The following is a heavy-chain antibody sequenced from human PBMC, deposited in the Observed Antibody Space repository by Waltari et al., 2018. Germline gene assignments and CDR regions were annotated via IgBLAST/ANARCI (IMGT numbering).Heavy chain of an antibody. CDR1: GYTFTGYY. CDR3: ARGGVVVSYWPYSFDY. J-gene: IGHJ4*02. Sequence: QVQLVQSGAEVKKPGASVKVSCKASGYTFTGYYMHWVRQAPGQGLEWMGSSNPTSGVTHYAQKFQGWVTMTRDTSISTAYMELSRLRSDDTAVYSCARGGVVVSYWPYSFDYWGQGPLFTVSS. V-gene: IGHV1-2*04. D-gene: IGHD2-21*01. CDR2: SNPTSGVT.